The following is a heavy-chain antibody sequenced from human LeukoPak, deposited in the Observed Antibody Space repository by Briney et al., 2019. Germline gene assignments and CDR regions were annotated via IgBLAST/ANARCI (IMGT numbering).Heavy chain of an antibody. CDR1: GFTFTDYY. D-gene: IGHD2-15*01. Sequence: GGSLRLSCSASGFTFTDYYMSWIRQAPGKGLEWVSYISPSGTVIYYGDSVKGRFTISRDNAKKSLYLQMNSLRAEDTAVYYCAKMGVAATSNYWGQGTLVTVSS. CDR3: AKMGVAATSNY. J-gene: IGHJ4*02. V-gene: IGHV3-11*01. CDR2: ISPSGTVI.